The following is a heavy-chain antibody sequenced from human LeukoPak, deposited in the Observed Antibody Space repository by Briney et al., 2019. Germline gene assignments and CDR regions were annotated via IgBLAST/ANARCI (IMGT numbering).Heavy chain of an antibody. CDR1: GFTLDDYG. D-gene: IGHD1-26*01. V-gene: IGHV3-20*04. CDR3: ARDAPGIVGAPGGGT. Sequence: GGSLRLSWAASGFTLDDYGISWVRQAPGKGLEWVSGINWNGGSTDYAGSVKGRFTISRDNAKNSLYLQMNSLRAEDTALYYCARDAPGIVGAPGGGTWGQGTLVTLSS. J-gene: IGHJ5*02. CDR2: INWNGGST.